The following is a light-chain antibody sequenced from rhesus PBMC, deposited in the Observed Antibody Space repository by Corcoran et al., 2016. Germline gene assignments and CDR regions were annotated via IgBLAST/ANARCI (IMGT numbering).Light chain of an antibody. V-gene: IGKV1-22*01. Sequence: DIQMTQSPSSLSAAVGDTVTITCRASQSISSWLAWYQQKPGKAPKLLIYKASSLQSGVPSRVSGSGSGTDFTLTISSLQSEDFATYSCQQYSSSPRTFGQGTKVEIK. CDR2: KAS. CDR1: QSISSW. CDR3: QQYSSSPRT. J-gene: IGKJ1*01.